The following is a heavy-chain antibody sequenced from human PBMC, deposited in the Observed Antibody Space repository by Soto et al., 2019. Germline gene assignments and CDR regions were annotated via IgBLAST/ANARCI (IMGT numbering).Heavy chain of an antibody. V-gene: IGHV2-70*11. J-gene: IGHJ4*02. Sequence: SGPTLVNPTQTLTLTCTFSGFSLSTSGMSVSWIRQPPGKALEWLARIDWDDDKYYSTSLKTRLTISKDTSKNQVVLTMTNMDPVDTATYYCARISDSYGPYYFDYWGQGTLVTVSS. D-gene: IGHD5-18*01. CDR1: GFSLSTSGMS. CDR3: ARISDSYGPYYFDY. CDR2: IDWDDDK.